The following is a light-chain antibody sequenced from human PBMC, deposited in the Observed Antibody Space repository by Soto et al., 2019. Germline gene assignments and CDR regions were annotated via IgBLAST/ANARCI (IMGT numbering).Light chain of an antibody. CDR3: AAWDHSLNGVV. Sequence: QSVLTQPPSTSGTPGQRVTISCSGASSNIGSNTVNWYQHLPGTAPKLLIYYNNQRPSGVPDRFSGSRPGTLASLAITGLQSGDDAYYYCAAWDHSLNGVVFGGGTKLTVL. CDR2: YNN. CDR1: SSNIGSNT. V-gene: IGLV1-44*01. J-gene: IGLJ2*01.